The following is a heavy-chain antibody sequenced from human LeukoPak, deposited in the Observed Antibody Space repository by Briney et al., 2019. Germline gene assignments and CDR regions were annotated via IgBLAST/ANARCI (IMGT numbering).Heavy chain of an antibody. V-gene: IGHV4-31*03. D-gene: IGHD4-17*01. Sequence: SSETLSLTCTVSGGSISSGGYSWSWIRQHPGQGLEWIGYIYYSGSTYYNPSLKSRVTISVDTSKNQFSLKLSSVTAADTAVYYCARDGARLTGTSGMDVWGHGTTVTVSS. CDR2: IYYSGST. J-gene: IGHJ6*02. CDR1: GGSISSGGYS. CDR3: ARDGARLTGTSGMDV.